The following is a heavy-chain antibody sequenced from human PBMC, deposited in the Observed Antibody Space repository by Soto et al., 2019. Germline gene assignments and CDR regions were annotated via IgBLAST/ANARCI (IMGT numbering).Heavy chain of an antibody. CDR1: GFTFSSYD. J-gene: IGHJ6*02. Sequence: GGSLRLSCAASGFTFSSYDMNWVRQAPGKGLEWVSYISSGSSRIFYADSVKGRFTISRDNAKNSLYLQMNSLRDEDTAVYYCARVIYGGWATIKDYYYYAMDVWGQGTTVTVS. D-gene: IGHD5-12*01. CDR2: ISSGSSRI. CDR3: ARVIYGGWATIKDYYYYAMDV. V-gene: IGHV3-48*02.